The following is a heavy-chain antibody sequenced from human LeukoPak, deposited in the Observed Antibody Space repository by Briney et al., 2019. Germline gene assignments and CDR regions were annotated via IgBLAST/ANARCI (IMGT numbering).Heavy chain of an antibody. CDR2: ISGSGGST. CDR3: AKGGYCSSTSCYGYYYYGMDV. D-gene: IGHD2-2*01. J-gene: IGHJ6*02. Sequence: GGSLRLSCAASGFTFSSYAMSWVRQAPGKGLEWVSTISGSGGSTYYADSVKGRFTISRDNSKNMLYLQMNSLRAEDTAVYYCAKGGYCSSTSCYGYYYYGMDVWGQGTTVTVSS. CDR1: GFTFSSYA. V-gene: IGHV3-23*01.